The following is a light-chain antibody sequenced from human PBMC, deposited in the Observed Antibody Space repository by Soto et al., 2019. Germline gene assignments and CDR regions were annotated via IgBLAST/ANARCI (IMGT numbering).Light chain of an antibody. J-gene: IGKJ5*01. Sequence: EIVLTQSPGTLSLSPGERATLSCRASQSVSSSYLAWYQQKPGQAPRLLIYGASSRATGIPDRFSGSGSGTDFTITISRLEPEDLAVYYCQQYDSSPITFGQGTRLEIK. V-gene: IGKV3-20*01. CDR2: GAS. CDR1: QSVSSSY. CDR3: QQYDSSPIT.